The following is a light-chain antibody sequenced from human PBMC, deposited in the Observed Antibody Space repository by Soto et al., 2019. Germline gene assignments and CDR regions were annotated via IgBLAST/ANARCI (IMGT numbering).Light chain of an antibody. CDR3: ATWDDSLNGWV. CDR1: SSNIGSNT. V-gene: IGLV1-44*01. Sequence: QSVLTQPPSASGTPGQRVSISCSGNSSNIGSNTVNWYHQLPGTAPTLLIKSNNQRPSGIPDRFSGSKSGTSASLAISGLQSEDEADYYCATWDDSLNGWVFGGGTKLTGL. J-gene: IGLJ3*02. CDR2: SNN.